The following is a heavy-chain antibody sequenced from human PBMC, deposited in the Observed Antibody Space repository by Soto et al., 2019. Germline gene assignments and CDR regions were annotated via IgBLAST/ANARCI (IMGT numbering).Heavy chain of an antibody. CDR1: GFTFSSYW. V-gene: IGHV3-7*01. CDR3: ARDDVLCDGGRCYGVPLDV. Sequence: PGGSLRLSCAASGFTFSSYWMSWVRQAPGKGLEWVANIKQDGSEKYYVDSVKGRFTISRDNAKNSLYLQMNSLRDEDTAVYYCARDDVLCDGGRCYGVPLDVWGKGTTVTVSS. J-gene: IGHJ6*04. D-gene: IGHD2-15*01. CDR2: IKQDGSEK.